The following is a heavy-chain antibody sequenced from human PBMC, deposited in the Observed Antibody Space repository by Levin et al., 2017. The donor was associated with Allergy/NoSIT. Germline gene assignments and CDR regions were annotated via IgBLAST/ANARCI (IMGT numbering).Heavy chain of an antibody. D-gene: IGHD2-8*02. Sequence: GESLKISCKGSRYNFTSDWIGWVRQMPGKGLEWMGIIDSGDSDTRYSPSFQGQVTIPADKSTNTAYLQWKTLKASDTAMYYCVRRKYTGGWSSSWFDPWGQGTLVTVSS. CDR2: IDSGDSDT. V-gene: IGHV5-51*01. J-gene: IGHJ5*02. CDR1: RYNFTSDW. CDR3: VRRKYTGGWSSSWFDP.